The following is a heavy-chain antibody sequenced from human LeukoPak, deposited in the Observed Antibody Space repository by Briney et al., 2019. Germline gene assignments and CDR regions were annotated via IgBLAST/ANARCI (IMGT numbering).Heavy chain of an antibody. J-gene: IGHJ4*02. CDR3: ARLRVSGSYLYYFDY. CDR2: ILTSGTT. Sequence: SETLSLTCTVSNGSISNYHWSWVRQPPGKGLEWIGYILTSGTTNYNPSLKSRLSISVDKSKNQFTLKLSSVTAADTAVYYCARLRVSGSYLYYFDYWGQGTLVSVSS. V-gene: IGHV4-4*09. D-gene: IGHD1-26*01. CDR1: NGSISNYH.